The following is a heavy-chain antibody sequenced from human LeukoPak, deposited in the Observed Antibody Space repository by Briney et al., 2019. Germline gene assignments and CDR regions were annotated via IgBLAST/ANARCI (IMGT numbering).Heavy chain of an antibody. D-gene: IGHD2-15*01. CDR3: ARRDIVVVVSASDY. CDR2: ITASGDST. V-gene: IGHV3-23*01. Sequence: GGSLRLSCAASGFTFKTYGMNWARQAPGKGLEWVSGITASGDSTYYADSVEGRFTMSRDNSKNTVYLQMNSLRVDDTAVYYCARRDIVVVVSASDYWGQGTLVTVSS. J-gene: IGHJ4*02. CDR1: GFTFKTYG.